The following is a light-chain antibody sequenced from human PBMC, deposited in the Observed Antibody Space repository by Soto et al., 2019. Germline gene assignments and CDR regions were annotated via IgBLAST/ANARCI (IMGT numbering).Light chain of an antibody. CDR2: GNT. Sequence: QSVLTQPPSVSGAPGQRVTISCTGSSSNIGAGYDVHWYQQLPGTAPKLLVHGNTDRPSGVPDRFSGSKSGTSASLAITGLQAEDEADYYCQSYDSRLSGWLFGGGTMLTVL. J-gene: IGLJ2*01. CDR1: SSNIGAGYD. V-gene: IGLV1-40*01. CDR3: QSYDSRLSGWL.